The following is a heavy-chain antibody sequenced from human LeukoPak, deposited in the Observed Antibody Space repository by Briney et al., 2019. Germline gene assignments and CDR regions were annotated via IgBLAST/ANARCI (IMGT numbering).Heavy chain of an antibody. V-gene: IGHV3-64*01. CDR2: ISSNGGST. CDR3: ARSSGTFQYYFDY. D-gene: IGHD3-22*01. CDR1: GFTFSSYA. Sequence: EGSLRLSCAASGFTFSSYAMHWVRQAPGKGLEYVSAISSNGGSTYYANSVKGRFTISRDNSKNTQYLQMGSLRAEDMAVYYCARSSGTFQYYFDYWGQGTLVTVSS. J-gene: IGHJ4*02.